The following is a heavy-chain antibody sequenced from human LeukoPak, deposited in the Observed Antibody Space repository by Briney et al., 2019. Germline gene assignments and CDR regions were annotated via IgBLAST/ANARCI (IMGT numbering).Heavy chain of an antibody. D-gene: IGHD3-10*01. V-gene: IGHV4-30-4*01. CDR2: IYNSGST. CDR3: ARGRGYGSGSYVVGY. Sequence: SETLSLTCTVSGGSISSGDYYCSWIRQPPGKGLEWIGYIYNSGSTYYNPSLKTRVSISADTSKNQFSLKLSSVTAADTAVYYCARGRGYGSGSYVVGYWGQGTLDTVSS. J-gene: IGHJ4*02. CDR1: GGSISSGDYY.